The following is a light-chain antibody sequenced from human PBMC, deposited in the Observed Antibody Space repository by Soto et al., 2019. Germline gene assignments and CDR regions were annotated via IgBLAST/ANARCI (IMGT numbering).Light chain of an antibody. Sequence: QSVLTQPASVSGSPGQSITISCTGTSSDFGDYDYVSWYLQHPGKVPKLMIYEVSNRPSGVSNRFSGSKSGNTASLTISGLQAEDKADYYCSSYTGSSTLVFGTGTKVTVL. CDR3: SSYTGSSTLV. CDR1: SSDFGDYDY. J-gene: IGLJ1*01. CDR2: EVS. V-gene: IGLV2-14*01.